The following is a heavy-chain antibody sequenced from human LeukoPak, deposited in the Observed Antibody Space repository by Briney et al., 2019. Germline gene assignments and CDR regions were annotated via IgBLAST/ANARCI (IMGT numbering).Heavy chain of an antibody. CDR1: GFTFSTYA. J-gene: IGHJ4*02. D-gene: IGHD3-10*01. CDR3: ARGGYYGSGSYRNLFDY. CDR2: ITGSGGAT. Sequence: GGSLRLSCAASGFTFSTYAVNWVRQAPGKGLEWVSAITGSGGATYYADSVKGRFTISRDNTKNSLYLQMNSLRAEDTAVYYCARGGYYGSGSYRNLFDYWGQGTLVTVSS. V-gene: IGHV3-23*01.